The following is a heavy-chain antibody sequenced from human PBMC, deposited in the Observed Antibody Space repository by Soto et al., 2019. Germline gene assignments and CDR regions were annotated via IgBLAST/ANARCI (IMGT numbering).Heavy chain of an antibody. CDR2: IISSSGHI. Sequence: ARSLRLSCEASGFTLTTYTMYCVRQPSWKGLEWVSSIISSSGHIYYADSVNGRFTISRDNAKNSLYLKMNSLRAKDTAVYYCVRERGLSSFYGMDVWGQGTTVSVSS. J-gene: IGHJ6*02. CDR3: VRERGLSSFYGMDV. CDR1: GFTLTTYT. D-gene: IGHD2-21*02. V-gene: IGHV3-21*01.